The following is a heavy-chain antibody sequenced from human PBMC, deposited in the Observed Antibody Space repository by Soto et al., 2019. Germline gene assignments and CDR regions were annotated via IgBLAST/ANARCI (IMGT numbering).Heavy chain of an antibody. CDR3: ARGHINGSGSYNFYFDY. J-gene: IGHJ4*02. Sequence: GGSLRLSCAASGFTVSSNYMSWVRQAPGKGLEWVSVIYSGGSTYYADSVKGRFTVSRDNSKNTLYLQMNSLRAEDTAVYYCARGHINGSGSYNFYFDYWGQGTLVTVSS. D-gene: IGHD3-10*01. CDR1: GFTVSSNY. CDR2: IYSGGST. V-gene: IGHV3-53*01.